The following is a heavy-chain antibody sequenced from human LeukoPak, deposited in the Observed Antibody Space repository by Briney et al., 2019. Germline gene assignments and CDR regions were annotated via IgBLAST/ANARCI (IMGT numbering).Heavy chain of an antibody. J-gene: IGHJ4*02. V-gene: IGHV1-69*05. Sequence: SVKVSCKASGGTFSSYAISWVRQAPGQGLEWMGGIIPIFGTANYAQKFQGRVTITTDESTSTAYMELSSLRPEDTAVYYCAGSMLPNYYFDYWGQGTLVTVSS. CDR3: AGSMLPNYYFDY. CDR2: IIPIFGTA. D-gene: IGHD2-8*01. CDR1: GGTFSSYA.